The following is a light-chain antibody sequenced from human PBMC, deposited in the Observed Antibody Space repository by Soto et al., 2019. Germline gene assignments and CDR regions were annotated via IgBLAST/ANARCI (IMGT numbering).Light chain of an antibody. V-gene: IGLV2-8*01. Sequence: QSVLTQPPSASGSPGQSVSISCTGTSSDIGAYNFVSWYQQHPGKAPRLMIYGVSKRPSGVPDRFSGSKSGNTASLTVSGLQAEDEADYYCSSYAGSNSYVVFGGGTKLTVL. CDR1: SSDIGAYNF. J-gene: IGLJ2*01. CDR3: SSYAGSNSYVV. CDR2: GVS.